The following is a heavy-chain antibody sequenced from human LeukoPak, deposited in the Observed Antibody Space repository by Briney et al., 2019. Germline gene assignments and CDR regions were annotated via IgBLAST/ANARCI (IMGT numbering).Heavy chain of an antibody. CDR3: ARDALHYYDSSGYYYHHNWFDP. CDR2: ISYDGSNK. J-gene: IGHJ5*02. CDR1: GFTFSSYA. Sequence: RGSLRLSCAASGFTFSSYAMHWVRQAPGKGLEWVAVISYDGSNKYYADSVKGRFTISRDNSKNTLYLQMNSLRAEDTAVYYCARDALHYYDSSGYYYHHNWFDPWGQGTLVTASS. D-gene: IGHD3-22*01. V-gene: IGHV3-30-3*01.